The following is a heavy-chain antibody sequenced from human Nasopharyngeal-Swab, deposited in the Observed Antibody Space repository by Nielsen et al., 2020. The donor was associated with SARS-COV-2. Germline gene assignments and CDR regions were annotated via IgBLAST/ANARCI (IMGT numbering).Heavy chain of an antibody. CDR1: GFTFSSYG. Sequence: GGSLRLSCAASGFTFSSYGMHWVRQAPGKGLEWVADIWYDGSNKYYADSVKGRFTISRDNSKNTLYLQMNSLRAEDTAVYYCARAVWGYDSSGYSQNYYYGMDVWGQGTTVTVSS. J-gene: IGHJ6*02. D-gene: IGHD3-22*01. CDR3: ARAVWGYDSSGYSQNYYYGMDV. V-gene: IGHV3-33*01. CDR2: IWYDGSNK.